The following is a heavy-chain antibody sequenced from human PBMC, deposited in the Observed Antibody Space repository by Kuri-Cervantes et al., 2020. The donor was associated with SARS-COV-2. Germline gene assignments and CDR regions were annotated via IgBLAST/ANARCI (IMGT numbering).Heavy chain of an antibody. CDR2: IIPIFGTA. J-gene: IGHJ6*02. CDR1: GGTFSSYA. Sequence: SLKVSCKASGGTFSSYAISWVRQAPGQGLEWMGGIIPIFGTANYAQKFQGRVTITADKSTSTAYMELRSLRSEDTAVYYCARDRTRSSWYVWGGSIYGMDVWGQGTTVTVSS. V-gene: IGHV1-69*06. CDR3: ARDRTRSSWYVWGGSIYGMDV. D-gene: IGHD6-13*01.